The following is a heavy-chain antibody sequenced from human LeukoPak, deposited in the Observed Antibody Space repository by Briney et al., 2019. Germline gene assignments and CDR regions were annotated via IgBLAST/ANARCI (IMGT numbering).Heavy chain of an antibody. Sequence: GGSLRLSCAASGFTFSSYWMSWVPQAPGKGLEWVANIKQDGSEKYYVDSVKGRFTISRDNAKNSLYLQMNSLRAEDTAVYYCAREGSYDFWSGYYPNWFDPWGQGTLVTVSS. J-gene: IGHJ5*02. CDR3: AREGSYDFWSGYYPNWFDP. CDR2: IKQDGSEK. CDR1: GFTFSSYW. D-gene: IGHD3-3*01. V-gene: IGHV3-7*01.